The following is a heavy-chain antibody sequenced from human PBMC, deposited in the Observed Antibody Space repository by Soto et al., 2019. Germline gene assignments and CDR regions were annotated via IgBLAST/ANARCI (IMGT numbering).Heavy chain of an antibody. CDR2: IYPSDSDT. J-gene: IGHJ3*02. V-gene: IGHV5-51*01. CDR1: VYSFTSYW. CDR3: ARHPIVVVPAAIWAAFDI. D-gene: IGHD2-2*02. Sequence: GESLKISCKGSVYSFTSYWIGWVRQMPGKGLEWMGIIYPSDSDTRYSPSFQGQVTISADKSISTAYLQWSSLKASDTAMYYCARHPIVVVPAAIWAAFDIWGQGTMVTVSS.